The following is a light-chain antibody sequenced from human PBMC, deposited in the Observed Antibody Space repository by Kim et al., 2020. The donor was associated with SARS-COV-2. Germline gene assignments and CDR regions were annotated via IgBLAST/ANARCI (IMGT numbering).Light chain of an antibody. J-gene: IGKJ1*01. CDR1: QTNIKY. Sequence: VSLGANITITCRASQTNIKYLNWYQQKPGNAPKILIYVASTLQSGVPSRFSGSGSETDFTLTINNLQREDFATYFCQQSYRTPWTFGQGTKVDIK. CDR3: QQSYRTPWT. CDR2: VAS. V-gene: IGKV1-39*01.